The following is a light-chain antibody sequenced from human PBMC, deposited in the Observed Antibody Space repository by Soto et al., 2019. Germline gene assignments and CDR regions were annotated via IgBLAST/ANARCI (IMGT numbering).Light chain of an antibody. Sequence: QSVLTQPPSASGTPGQRVTISCSGSSSNIGSNTVNWYQQLPGTAPKLLIYSNNQRPSAVPDRFSGSRSVTSASLAISGLQSEDEADYYCATWDDSLNGVVFGGGTKLTVL. J-gene: IGLJ2*01. V-gene: IGLV1-44*01. CDR1: SSNIGSNT. CDR2: SNN. CDR3: ATWDDSLNGVV.